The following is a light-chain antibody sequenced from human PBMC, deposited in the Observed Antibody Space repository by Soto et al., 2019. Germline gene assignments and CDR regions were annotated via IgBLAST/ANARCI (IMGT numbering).Light chain of an antibody. CDR1: QSVSNW. Sequence: DISMTPSPSALAVSVGERVPITYRASQSVSNWLAWYQQKPGKAPKLLIFDASSLERGVPSRFSGSGSGTEFTLTISSLQPDDFATYSCQQYDTYTRTFGQGTKVDI. V-gene: IGKV1-5*01. CDR3: QQYDTYTRT. J-gene: IGKJ1*01. CDR2: DAS.